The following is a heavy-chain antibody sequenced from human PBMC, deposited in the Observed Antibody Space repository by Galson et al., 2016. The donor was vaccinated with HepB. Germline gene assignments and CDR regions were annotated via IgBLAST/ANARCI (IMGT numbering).Heavy chain of an antibody. V-gene: IGHV3-48*04. J-gene: IGHJ6*02. Sequence: SLRLSCAASGFTFSSYSMNWVRQAPGKGLEWVSYISSSSSTIYYADSVKGRFTISRDNAKNSLYLQINSLRAEDTAVYYCARGGYDFWNGQDEYGMDVWGQGTTVTVSS. CDR3: ARGGYDFWNGQDEYGMDV. D-gene: IGHD3-3*01. CDR2: ISSSSSTI. CDR1: GFTFSSYS.